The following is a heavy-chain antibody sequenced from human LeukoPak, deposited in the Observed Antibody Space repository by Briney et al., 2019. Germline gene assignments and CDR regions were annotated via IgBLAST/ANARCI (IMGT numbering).Heavy chain of an antibody. D-gene: IGHD1-26*01. CDR2: IIPIFGTA. CDR1: GGTFSSYA. J-gene: IGHJ3*02. V-gene: IGHV1-69*13. Sequence: SVKVSCKASGGTFSSYAISWVRQAPGQGLEWMGGIIPIFGTANYAQKFQGRVTITADESTSTAYMELSSLRSEDTAVYYCARDRERAPIDAFDIWGQGTMVTVCS. CDR3: ARDRERAPIDAFDI.